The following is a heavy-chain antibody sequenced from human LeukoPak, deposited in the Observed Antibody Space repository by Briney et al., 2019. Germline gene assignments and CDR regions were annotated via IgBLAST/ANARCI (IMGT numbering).Heavy chain of an antibody. CDR2: ISSGSSYI. Sequence: GGSLRLSCAASGFTFSSYSMNWVRQAPGKGLEWVSSISSGSSYIYYADSVKGRFTISRDNAKNSLYLQMNSLRAEDTAVYYCARAYYYGSGSPSNEGYYYGMDVWGQGTTVTVSS. J-gene: IGHJ6*02. CDR1: GFTFSSYS. CDR3: ARAYYYGSGSPSNEGYYYGMDV. D-gene: IGHD3-10*01. V-gene: IGHV3-21*01.